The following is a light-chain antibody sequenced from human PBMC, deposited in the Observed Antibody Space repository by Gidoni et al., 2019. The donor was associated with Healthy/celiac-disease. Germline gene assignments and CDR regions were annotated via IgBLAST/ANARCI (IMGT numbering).Light chain of an antibody. J-gene: IGKJ5*01. CDR3: QQDDNLPPT. CDR1: QDISNY. V-gene: IGKV1-33*01. Sequence: DIQMPQFPSSLSASVGDRVTIPCRASQDISNYLDWYQQKPGKAPKLLIYDASNLETGVPSRFSGSGSGTDFTFTISSLQPEDIATYYCQQDDNLPPTFGHGTRLEIK. CDR2: DAS.